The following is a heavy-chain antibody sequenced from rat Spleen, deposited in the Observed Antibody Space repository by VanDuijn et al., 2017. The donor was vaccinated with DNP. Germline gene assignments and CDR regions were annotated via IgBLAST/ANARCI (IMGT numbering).Heavy chain of an antibody. CDR3: ARSGYYSGYGWLAY. V-gene: IGHV2-16*01. Sequence: QVQLKESGPGLVQPSQTLSLTCTVAGFSLTIYSVSWVRQPSGKGPEWMGKMWYDGDTAYNSALKSRLSISRDTSKSQVFLKVNSLQTEDIAMYFCARSGYYSGYGWLAYWGQGTLVTVSS. CDR2: MWYDGDT. J-gene: IGHJ3*01. CDR1: GFSLTIYS. D-gene: IGHD1-1*01.